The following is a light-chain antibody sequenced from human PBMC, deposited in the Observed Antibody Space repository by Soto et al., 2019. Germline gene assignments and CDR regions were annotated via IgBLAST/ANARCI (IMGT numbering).Light chain of an antibody. CDR1: QNVRSN. Sequence: ETVMTQSPATLSVSPGERATLSCRASQNVRSNLAWYQQKPGQAPRLLIYDSSTRATGIPARFSGSGSGTEFTLTISSLQSEDFAVYYCQQYNNWPPATFGQGTKLEIK. J-gene: IGKJ2*01. CDR3: QQYNNWPPAT. V-gene: IGKV3-15*01. CDR2: DSS.